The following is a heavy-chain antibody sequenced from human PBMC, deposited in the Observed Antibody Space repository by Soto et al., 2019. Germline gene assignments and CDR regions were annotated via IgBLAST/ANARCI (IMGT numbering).Heavy chain of an antibody. V-gene: IGHV3-48*01. D-gene: IGHD2-15*01. J-gene: IGHJ4*02. CDR2: ISSTSNTI. Sequence: EVQLVESGGGLVQPGGSLRLSCAASGFTFSAYSMSWVRQAPGKGLEWVSYISSTSNTIYYADSVKGRFTISRDNAKNSRYLHMNSLSAEDTAVYYWARDRGCSGGICYRDLGYWGQGTLVTVSS. CDR1: GFTFSAYS. CDR3: ARDRGCSGGICYRDLGY.